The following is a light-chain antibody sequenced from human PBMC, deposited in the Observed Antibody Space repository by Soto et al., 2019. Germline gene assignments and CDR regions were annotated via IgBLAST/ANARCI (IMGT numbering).Light chain of an antibody. J-gene: IGKJ4*01. V-gene: IGKV3-11*01. CDR2: DAS. Sequence: EIVLTQSPATLSFSPGERATLSCRASQNINNYLAWYQQKPGQAPRLLIYDASNRATGIPARFSGSGSGTDFTLTISSLETEDFAVYYCQQRSNWVTFGGGTKVEIK. CDR3: QQRSNWVT. CDR1: QNINNY.